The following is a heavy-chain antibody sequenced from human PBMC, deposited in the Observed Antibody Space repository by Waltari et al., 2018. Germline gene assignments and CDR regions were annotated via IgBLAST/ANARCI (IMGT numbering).Heavy chain of an antibody. CDR1: GYPLTELS. CDR3: ARGLLGLWSGYLDY. V-gene: IGHV1-24*01. CDR2: FDPEDGET. Sequence: QVQLLQSGAEVKKPGASVKVYGKVSGYPLTELSMHWVRQAPGKGLEWMGSFDPEDGETLYAQKFQGRVTMTEDTSTDTAYMELTSLRSEDTAVYYCARGLLGLWSGYLDYWGQGTLVTVSS. J-gene: IGHJ4*02. D-gene: IGHD3-3*01.